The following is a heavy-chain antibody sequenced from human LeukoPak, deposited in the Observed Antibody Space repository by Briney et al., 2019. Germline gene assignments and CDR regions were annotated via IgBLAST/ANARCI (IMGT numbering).Heavy chain of an antibody. D-gene: IGHD4-17*01. CDR3: ATLKDAVTIFDN. CDR1: GIIFSCCW. J-gene: IGHJ4*02. V-gene: IGHV3-7*01. Sequence: PGGSLRLSCAGSGIIFSCCWMSWVRQAPGKGLEWVVSINQDGSDKRPADSVRDRFTISRDNAKNSVHLQVNSLRAEDTAVYYCATLKDAVTIFDNWGQGTLVSVSS. CDR2: INQDGSDK.